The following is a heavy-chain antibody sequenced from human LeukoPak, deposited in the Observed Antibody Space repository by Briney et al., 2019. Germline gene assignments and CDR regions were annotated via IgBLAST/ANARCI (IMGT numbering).Heavy chain of an antibody. J-gene: IGHJ4*02. V-gene: IGHV3-23*01. CDR2: ISGSGGST. CDR1: GFTFSTYG. D-gene: IGHD5-12*01. CDR3: AKLDVDIVATIGNYFDY. Sequence: GGSLRLSCVASGFTFSTYGMSWVRQAPGKGLEWVSAISGSGGSTYYADSVKGRFTISRDNSKNTLYLQMNSLRAEDTAVYYCAKLDVDIVATIGNYFDYWGQGTLVTVSS.